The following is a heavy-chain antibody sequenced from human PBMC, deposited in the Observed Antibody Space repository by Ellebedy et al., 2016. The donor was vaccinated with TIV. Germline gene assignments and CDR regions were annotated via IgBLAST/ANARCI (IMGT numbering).Heavy chain of an antibody. D-gene: IGHD3-10*01. V-gene: IGHV3-30*02. J-gene: IGHJ5*02. CDR3: AKLPSGSYMASNWLDP. Sequence: PGGSLRLSCAASGFTFSSSGMHWVRQAPGKGLEWVAFIRYDGTNKYYADSVKGRFTISRDNSKNTLYLQLNSLRSDDTAVYYCAKLPSGSYMASNWLDPWGQGTLVTVSS. CDR2: IRYDGTNK. CDR1: GFTFSSSG.